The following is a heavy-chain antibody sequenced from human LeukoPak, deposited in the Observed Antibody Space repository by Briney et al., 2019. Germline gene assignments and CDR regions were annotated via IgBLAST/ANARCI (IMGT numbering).Heavy chain of an antibody. Sequence: SETLSLTCTVSGGSISNSRYDWYWGWIRQPPGKGLEWIGSIYYSGSTYYNPSLKSRVTISVDTSKNQFSLKLSSVTAADTAVYYCARDNYLDYGDQEGGRGDWGQGTLVTVSS. CDR3: ARDNYLDYGDQEGGRGD. CDR2: IYYSGST. V-gene: IGHV4-39*07. CDR1: GGSISNSRYDWY. D-gene: IGHD4-17*01. J-gene: IGHJ4*02.